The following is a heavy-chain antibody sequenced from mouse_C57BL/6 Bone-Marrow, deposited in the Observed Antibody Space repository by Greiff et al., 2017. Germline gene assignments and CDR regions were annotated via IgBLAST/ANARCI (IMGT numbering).Heavy chain of an antibody. CDR2: INPSSGYT. CDR1: GYTFTSYT. D-gene: IGHD1-1*01. Sequence: QVQLQQSGAELARPGASVKMSCKASGYTFTSYTMHWVKQRPGQGLEWIGYINPSSGYTKYNQKFKDKVTLTADKSSSTAYMQLSSLTSEDSAVYYCARRTTVVATRYYAMDYWGQGTSVTVSS. J-gene: IGHJ4*01. V-gene: IGHV1-4*01. CDR3: ARRTTVVATRYYAMDY.